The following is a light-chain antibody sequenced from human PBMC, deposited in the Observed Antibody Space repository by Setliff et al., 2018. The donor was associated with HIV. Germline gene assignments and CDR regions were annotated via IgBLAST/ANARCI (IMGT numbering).Light chain of an antibody. V-gene: IGLV2-14*01. CDR3: CSYVGSSTPHAV. J-gene: IGLJ2*01. CDR1: NSDVGAYNY. Sequence: QSALTQPASVSGSPGQSITISCTGTNSDVGAYNYVSWYQQHPGKAPKVIIYEVNKRPSGVSDRFSGSKSGNTASLTISGTQAEDEADYYCCSYVGSSTPHAVFGGGTKVTVL. CDR2: EVN.